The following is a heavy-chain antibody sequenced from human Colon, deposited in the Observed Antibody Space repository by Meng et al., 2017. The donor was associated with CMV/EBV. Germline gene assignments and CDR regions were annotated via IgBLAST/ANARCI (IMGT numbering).Heavy chain of an antibody. V-gene: IGHV4-4*07. CDR2: IYSNGRI. D-gene: IGHD3-10*01. Sequence: QLQRQGCGPGLGKPSAPPSLTCTCSGGSISGHYWTWIRRPAGEGLQWLGRIYSNGRIDENYSLRSRVTISVDTSKNQLSLRLTSVTAADTAVYYCGRAGARGVPIDVWGRGTLVTVSS. J-gene: IGHJ1*01. CDR1: GGSISGHY. CDR3: GRAGARGVPIDV.